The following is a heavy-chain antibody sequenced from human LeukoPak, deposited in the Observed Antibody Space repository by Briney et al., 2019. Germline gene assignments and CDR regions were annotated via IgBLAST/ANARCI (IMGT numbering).Heavy chain of an antibody. D-gene: IGHD3-9*01. J-gene: IGHJ5*02. CDR1: GYTFTSYG. V-gene: IGHV1-18*04. CDR3: ARRDLTGSNWFDP. CDR2: ISAYTGNT. Sequence: ASVKVSCKATGYTFTSYGISGVRQAPGQGLEWMGWISAYTGNTDYAQKLQGRVTMTTDTSTSTAYMELRSLRSDDTAVYYCARRDLTGSNWFDPWGKGTLVTVSS.